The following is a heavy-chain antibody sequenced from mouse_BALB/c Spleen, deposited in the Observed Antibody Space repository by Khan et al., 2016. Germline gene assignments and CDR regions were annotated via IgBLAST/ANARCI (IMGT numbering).Heavy chain of an antibody. V-gene: IGHV1S130*01. Sequence: QVQLQQSGSVLVRPGASVKLSCKASGYTFTSSWMHWAKQRPGQGLEWIGEIHPNSGNTNYNEKFKGKATLTVDTSSSTAYVDLSSLTSEASAVYYCTRPHYYDYAMDYWGQGTSVTVSS. CDR3: TRPHYYDYAMDY. J-gene: IGHJ4*01. D-gene: IGHD1-2*01. CDR2: IHPNSGNT. CDR1: GYTFTSSW.